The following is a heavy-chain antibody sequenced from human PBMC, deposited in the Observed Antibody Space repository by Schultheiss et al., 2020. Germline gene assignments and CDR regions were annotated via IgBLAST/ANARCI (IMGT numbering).Heavy chain of an antibody. CDR1: GFTFSSYS. CDR3: ARPGGSGSLRWFDP. J-gene: IGHJ5*02. Sequence: GGSLRLSCAASGFTFSSYSMNWVRQAPGKGLEWVSYISSSSSTIYYADSVKGRFTISRDNAKNSLYLQMNSLRAEDTAVYYCARPGGSGSLRWFDPWGQGTLVTVSS. D-gene: IGHD3-22*01. CDR2: ISSSSSTI. V-gene: IGHV3-48*01.